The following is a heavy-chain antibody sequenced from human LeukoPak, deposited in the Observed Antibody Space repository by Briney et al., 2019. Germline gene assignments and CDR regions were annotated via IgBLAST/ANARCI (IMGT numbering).Heavy chain of an antibody. Sequence: GGSLRLSCAASGFTFSSYAMSWVRQAPGKGLEWVSAISGSGGSTYYADSVKGRFTISRDNSKNTLYLQMNSLRAEDTAVYYCARAIDFWSGYYLTWGQGTLVTVSS. CDR1: GFTFSSYA. CDR3: ARAIDFWSGYYLT. CDR2: ISGSGGST. J-gene: IGHJ5*02. V-gene: IGHV3-23*01. D-gene: IGHD3-3*01.